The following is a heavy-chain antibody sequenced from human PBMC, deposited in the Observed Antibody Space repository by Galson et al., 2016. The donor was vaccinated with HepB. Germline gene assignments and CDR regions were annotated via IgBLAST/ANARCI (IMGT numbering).Heavy chain of an antibody. D-gene: IGHD2-21*02. Sequence: TLSLTCTVSGGSISSGGYYWNWIRQHPGKGLEWIGYIYYSGSTYYNPSHKSRVTISVDTSKNQFSLKLSSVPAADTAVYYCANSGHCGGDCYYLFDYWGQETLVAVS. CDR1: GGSISSGGYY. V-gene: IGHV4-31*03. CDR2: IYYSGST. CDR3: ANSGHCGGDCYYLFDY. J-gene: IGHJ4*02.